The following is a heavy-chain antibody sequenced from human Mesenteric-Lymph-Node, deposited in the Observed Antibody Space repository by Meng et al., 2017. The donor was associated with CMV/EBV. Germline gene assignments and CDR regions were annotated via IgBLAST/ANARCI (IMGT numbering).Heavy chain of an antibody. Sequence: GESLKISCAASGFTLSSYGMHWVRQAPGKGPEWVANMNQDGSGKYYVDSVKGRFTISRDNAENSLYLQMNSLRADDTAVYYCARDIGVAAFDYWGLGTLVTVSS. CDR2: MNQDGSGK. CDR1: GFTLSSYG. J-gene: IGHJ4*02. V-gene: IGHV3-7*01. CDR3: ARDIGVAAFDY. D-gene: IGHD6-6*01.